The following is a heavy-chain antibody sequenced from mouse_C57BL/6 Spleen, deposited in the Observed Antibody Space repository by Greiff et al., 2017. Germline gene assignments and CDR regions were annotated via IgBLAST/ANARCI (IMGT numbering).Heavy chain of an antibody. D-gene: IGHD2-4*01. CDR2: ISNGGGST. J-gene: IGHJ4*01. CDR1: GFTFSDYY. CDR3: ARHRIYYDYDGYAMDY. Sequence: EVKLMESGGGLVQPGGSLKLSCAASGFTFSDYYMYWVRQTPEKRLEWVAYISNGGGSTYYPDTVKGRFTISRDNAKNTLYLQMSRLKSEDTAMYYCARHRIYYDYDGYAMDYWGQGTSVTVSS. V-gene: IGHV5-12*01.